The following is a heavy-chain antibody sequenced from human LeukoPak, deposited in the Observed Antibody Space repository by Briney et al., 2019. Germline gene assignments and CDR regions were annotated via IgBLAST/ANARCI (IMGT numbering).Heavy chain of an antibody. V-gene: IGHV1-3*01. CDR1: GYTFANYA. J-gene: IGHJ3*02. CDR3: AREGAASDAFDI. Sequence: ASVKVSCKASGYTFANYAIHWVRQAPGQRLEWMGWIDAGNGNTRYSQKFQGRVTITRGTSASTAYMELSSLRSEDTAVYYCAREGAASDAFDIWGQGTMVTVSS. D-gene: IGHD6-25*01. CDR2: IDAGNGNT.